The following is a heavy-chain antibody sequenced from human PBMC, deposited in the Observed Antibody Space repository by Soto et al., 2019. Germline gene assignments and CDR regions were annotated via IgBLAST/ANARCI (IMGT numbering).Heavy chain of an antibody. V-gene: IGHV1-69*13. CDR3: ARDAAVTTSLGSYYYYGMDV. D-gene: IGHD4-17*01. J-gene: IGHJ6*02. CDR2: IIPIFGTA. Sequence: SVKVSCKASGGTFSSYAISWVRQAPGQGLEWMGGIIPIFGTANYAQKFQGRVTITADESTSTAYMELSSLRSEDTAVYYCARDAAVTTSLGSYYYYGMDVWGQGTTVTVSS. CDR1: GGTFSSYA.